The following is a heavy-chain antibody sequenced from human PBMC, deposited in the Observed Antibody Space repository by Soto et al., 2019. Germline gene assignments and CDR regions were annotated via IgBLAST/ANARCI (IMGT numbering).Heavy chain of an antibody. CDR1: GFIFNDYH. J-gene: IGHJ4*02. V-gene: IGHV3-11*06. Sequence: GGSLRLSCAASGFIFNDYHMSWIRQAPGKGLEWLSNISGSSGSKKYADAGKGRFAISRDNAKKSLYLEMHSLRAEDTAVYYCARYAAEVTTFFDHWGQGTLVTVSS. CDR2: ISGSSGSK. D-gene: IGHD4-17*01. CDR3: ARYAAEVTTFFDH.